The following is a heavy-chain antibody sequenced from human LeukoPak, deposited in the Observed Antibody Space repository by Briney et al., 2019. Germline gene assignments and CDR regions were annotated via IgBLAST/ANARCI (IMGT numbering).Heavy chain of an antibody. Sequence: GGSLRLSCAASGFTLNIYEFNWVRQAPGKGLEWVSYISTIVSTIYYADSVKGRFTISRDNAKNSLYLQMNSLRLEDTAIYYCARGDWWATTIVDLWGQGTLVTVSS. V-gene: IGHV3-48*03. CDR2: ISTIVSTI. CDR3: ARGDWWATTIVDL. CDR1: GFTLNIYE. J-gene: IGHJ5*02. D-gene: IGHD1-26*01.